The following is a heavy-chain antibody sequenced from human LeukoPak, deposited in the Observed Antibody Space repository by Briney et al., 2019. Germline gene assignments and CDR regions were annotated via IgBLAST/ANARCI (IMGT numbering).Heavy chain of an antibody. CDR1: GGTFSSYA. Sequence: SVKVSCKASGGTFSSYAVSWVRQAPGQGLEWMGGIIPIFGTANYAQKFQGRVTITADKSTSTAYMELSSLRSEDTAVYYCATPGGMAQSEGYFDYWGQGTLVTVSS. CDR2: IIPIFGTA. J-gene: IGHJ4*02. V-gene: IGHV1-69*06. D-gene: IGHD3-16*01. CDR3: ATPGGMAQSEGYFDY.